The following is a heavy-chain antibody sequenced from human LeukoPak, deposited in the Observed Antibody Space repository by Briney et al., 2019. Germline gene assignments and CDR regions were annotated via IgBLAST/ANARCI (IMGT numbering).Heavy chain of an antibody. V-gene: IGHV4-59*01. D-gene: IGHD6-19*01. CDR2: IYYSGST. CDR1: GGSISSYY. CDR3: ARDSSSGWRSFDY. J-gene: IGHJ4*02. Sequence: SETLSLTCTVSGGSISSYYWSWIRQPPGKGLEWIGYIYYSGSTNYNPSLKSRVTISVDTSKNQFSLKLSSVTATDTAVDYCARDSSSGWRSFDYWGQGTLVTVSS.